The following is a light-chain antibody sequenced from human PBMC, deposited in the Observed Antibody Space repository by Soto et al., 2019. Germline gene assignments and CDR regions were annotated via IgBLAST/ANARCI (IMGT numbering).Light chain of an antibody. Sequence: EIVLTQSPGTMSLSPGERATLSCRASQSVSSSYLAWYQQKPGQAPRLLIYGASSRATGIPDRFSGSGSGTDFTLTISSLEPEAFAVYYCQQYGSSPRYTFGQGTKRAIK. CDR1: QSVSSSY. CDR2: GAS. CDR3: QQYGSSPRYT. V-gene: IGKV3-20*01. J-gene: IGKJ2*01.